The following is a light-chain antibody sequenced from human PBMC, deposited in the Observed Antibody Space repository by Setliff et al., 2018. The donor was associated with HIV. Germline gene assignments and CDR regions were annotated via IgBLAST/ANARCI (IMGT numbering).Light chain of an antibody. CDR1: SSDIGRYNL. Sequence: QSALPQPASVSGSPGQSITISCTGTSSDIGRYNLVSWYQQYPGKAPKLMIYQATKRPSGVSNRFSGSKSGNTASLTISGLQAEDEADYYCCSNTGSNTFVFGSGTKXTVL. V-gene: IGLV2-23*02. CDR2: QAT. CDR3: CSNTGSNTFV. J-gene: IGLJ1*01.